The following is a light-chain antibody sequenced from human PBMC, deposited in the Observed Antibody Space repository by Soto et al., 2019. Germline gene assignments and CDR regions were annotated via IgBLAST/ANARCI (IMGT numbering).Light chain of an antibody. V-gene: IGLV2-8*01. CDR3: SSYAGTNKV. J-gene: IGLJ3*02. CDR1: SGDVGGHNF. CDR2: EVS. Sequence: QSVLTQPPSASGSPGQSVTISCTGTSGDVGGHNFVSWYQFHPGKAPKLIIYEVSKRPSGVPNRFSGSKSDNTASLTVSGLQAEDEADYFCSSYAGTNKVFGGGTKPTVL.